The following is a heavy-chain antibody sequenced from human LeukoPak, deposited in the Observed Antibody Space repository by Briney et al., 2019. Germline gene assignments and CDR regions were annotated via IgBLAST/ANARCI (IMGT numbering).Heavy chain of an antibody. CDR3: ARREDILTGHYSPHFDH. D-gene: IGHD3-9*01. Sequence: PSETLSLTCAVYGGSFNGYYWTWIRQPPGKGLEWIGEINHSGSTNYNPSLESRVTMSVDTSKNQFSLKVTSVTAADTAVYYCARREDILTGHYSPHFDHWGQGTLVTVSS. CDR2: INHSGST. CDR1: GGSFNGYY. J-gene: IGHJ4*02. V-gene: IGHV4-34*01.